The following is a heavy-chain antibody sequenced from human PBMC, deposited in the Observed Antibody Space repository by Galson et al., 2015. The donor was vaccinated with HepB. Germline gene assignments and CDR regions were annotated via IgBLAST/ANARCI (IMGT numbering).Heavy chain of an antibody. Sequence: SLRLSCAASGFTFSSYWMHWVRQAPGKGLVWVSRINSDGSSTSYADSVKGRFTISRDNAKNTLYLQMNSLRAEDTAVYFCARDKHSDYEGLDYWGQGTLVTVSS. D-gene: IGHD4-11*01. CDR3: ARDKHSDYEGLDY. CDR1: GFTFSSYW. J-gene: IGHJ4*02. CDR2: INSDGSST. V-gene: IGHV3-74*01.